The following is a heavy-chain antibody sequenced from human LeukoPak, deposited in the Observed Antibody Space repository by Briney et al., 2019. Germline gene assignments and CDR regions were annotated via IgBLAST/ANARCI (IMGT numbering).Heavy chain of an antibody. J-gene: IGHJ5*02. CDR3: ARYSFKYDFWSGYYRRAGVNWFDP. V-gene: IGHV4-39*07. CDR1: GGSISSSSYY. CDR2: IYYSGST. Sequence: SETLSLTCTVSGGSISSSSYYWGWIRQPPGKGLEWIWSIYYSGSTYYNPSLKSRVTISVDTSKNQFSLKLSSVTAADTAVYYCARYSFKYDFWSGYYRRAGVNWFDPWGQGTLVTVSS. D-gene: IGHD3-3*01.